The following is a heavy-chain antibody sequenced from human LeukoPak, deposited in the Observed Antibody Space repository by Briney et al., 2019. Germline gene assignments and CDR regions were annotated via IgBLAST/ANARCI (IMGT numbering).Heavy chain of an antibody. CDR2: ISSGGSTV. Sequence: PGGSLRNSYAASGFTLNNYELYWVHRAPRKGLEWVSYISSGGSTVYYADSVKGRFTVSRDNAKNSLYLQMSSLRAEDTAVYYCARGGSFVEYWGQGTLVRVSS. V-gene: IGHV3-48*03. D-gene: IGHD3-10*01. CDR1: GFTLNNYE. CDR3: ARGGSFVEY. J-gene: IGHJ4*02.